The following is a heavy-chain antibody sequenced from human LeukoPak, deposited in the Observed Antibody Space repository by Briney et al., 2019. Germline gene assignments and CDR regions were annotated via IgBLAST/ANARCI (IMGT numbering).Heavy chain of an antibody. D-gene: IGHD5-24*01. Sequence: ASVKVSCKASGGTFSSYAISWVRQAPGQGLERMGGIIPIFGTANYAQKFQGRVTITADKSTSTAYMELSSLRSEDTAVYYCAQSVEMATIFFWGQGTLVTVSS. CDR3: AQSVEMATIFF. CDR2: IIPIFGTA. J-gene: IGHJ4*02. V-gene: IGHV1-69*06. CDR1: GGTFSSYA.